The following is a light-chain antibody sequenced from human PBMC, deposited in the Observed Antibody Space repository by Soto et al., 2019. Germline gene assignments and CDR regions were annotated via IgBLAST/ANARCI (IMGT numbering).Light chain of an antibody. CDR3: QQRKNWPPIT. CDR1: QSVDKF. Sequence: TQSPATLSLSPGETATLSCRASQSVDKFLAWYQQRPGQPPRLLISDSSNRATGVPVRFSGSGSGAVFTLTIGSLEPEDSAVYYCQQRKNWPPITFGQGTRLEIK. J-gene: IGKJ5*01. V-gene: IGKV3-11*01. CDR2: DSS.